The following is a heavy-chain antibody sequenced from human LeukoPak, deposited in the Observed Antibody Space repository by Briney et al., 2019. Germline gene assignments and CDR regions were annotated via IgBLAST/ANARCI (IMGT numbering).Heavy chain of an antibody. Sequence: GGPLTLPCVVSAFPFSGCSMHWLRQARGKGLEWVAFISYYGNNIYCADPLKGRFTIYRDNYKNTLFLQMNSLRPDDTAVYYCARVGYEYNWYDAFDIWGQGTMVTVSS. CDR3: ARVGYEYNWYDAFDI. CDR2: ISYYGNNI. CDR1: AFPFSGCS. J-gene: IGHJ3*02. V-gene: IGHV3-30*04. D-gene: IGHD1-1*01.